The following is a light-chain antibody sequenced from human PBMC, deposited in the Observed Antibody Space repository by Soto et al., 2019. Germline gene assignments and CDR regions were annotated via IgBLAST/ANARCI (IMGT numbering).Light chain of an antibody. J-gene: IGKJ4*01. Sequence: EIVLTQSPLSLPVTPGEPASISCRSRQSLLYSNGYHYLVWYLQRPGQSPQLLIYLGSNRASGVPDRFSCSGSGTDFTLKISSVEAEDVGVYYCMQSLQTPPTCGGGTKVEIK. V-gene: IGKV2-28*01. CDR2: LGS. CDR3: MQSLQTPPT. CDR1: QSLLYSNGYHY.